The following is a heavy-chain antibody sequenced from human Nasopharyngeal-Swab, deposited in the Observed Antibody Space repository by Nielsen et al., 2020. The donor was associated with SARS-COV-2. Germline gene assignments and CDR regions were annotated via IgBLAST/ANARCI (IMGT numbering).Heavy chain of an antibody. V-gene: IGHV3-49*04. CDR1: GFTFSSYA. CDR2: IRSKAYGGTT. D-gene: IGHD6-13*01. CDR3: TRVSWLKAGMGV. J-gene: IGHJ6*02. Sequence: GGSLRLSCAASGFTFSSYAMSWVRQAPGKGLEWVGFIRSKAYGGTTEYAASVKGRFTISRDDSKSIAYLQMNSLKTEDTAVYYCTRVSWLKAGMGVWGQGTTVTVSS.